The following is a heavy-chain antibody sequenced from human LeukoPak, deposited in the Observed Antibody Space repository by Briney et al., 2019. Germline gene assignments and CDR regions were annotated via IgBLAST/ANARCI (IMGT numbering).Heavy chain of an antibody. D-gene: IGHD1-26*01. CDR1: GFTFSSYA. CDR3: TRDREGTDY. V-gene: IGHV3-48*01. CDR2: ISSSPNTI. Sequence: GGSLRLSCAASGFTFSSYAMNWVRQAPGKGLGWVSYISSSPNTIYYADSVKGRFTISRDNAKNSLYLQMNSLRAEDTAVYYCTRDREGTDYWGQGTLVTVSS. J-gene: IGHJ4*02.